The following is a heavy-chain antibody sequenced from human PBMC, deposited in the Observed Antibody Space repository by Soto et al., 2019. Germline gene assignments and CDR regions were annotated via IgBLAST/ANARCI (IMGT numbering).Heavy chain of an antibody. V-gene: IGHV3-33*01. CDR1: GFTFSTYG. J-gene: IGHJ5*02. CDR3: VVDASGGHFT. D-gene: IGHD2-21*01. CDR2: IWYDGNNK. Sequence: QLVESGGGLVQPGRSLRLSCAASGFTFSTYGMHWVRQAPGKGPEWVAVIWYDGNNKFYADSVKGRFTISRDDSKNTLYLQRNSLRAADTAVYYCVVDASGGHFTWGQGPRVTVSS.